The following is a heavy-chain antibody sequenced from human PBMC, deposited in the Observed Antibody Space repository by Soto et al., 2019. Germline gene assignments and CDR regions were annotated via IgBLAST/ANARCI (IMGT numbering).Heavy chain of an antibody. J-gene: IGHJ4*02. CDR3: ARGPRGSTIFGVVIR. Sequence: QVQLVESGGGVVQPGRSLRLSCAASGFTFSSYAMHWVRQAPGKGLEWVAVISYDGSNKYYADSVKGRFTISRDSSKNTLYLQMNSLRAEDTAVYYCARGPRGSTIFGVVIRWGQGTLVTVSS. CDR1: GFTFSSYA. D-gene: IGHD3-3*01. CDR2: ISYDGSNK. V-gene: IGHV3-30-3*01.